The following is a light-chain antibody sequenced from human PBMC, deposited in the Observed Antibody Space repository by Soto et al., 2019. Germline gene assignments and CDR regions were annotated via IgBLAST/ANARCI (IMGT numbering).Light chain of an antibody. CDR2: GAS. CDR3: QQRRSWQVT. Sequence: DIVRTQSPATLSLSPGERATLSCRASQSVSSNLAWYQQKPGQAPRLLIYGASSRATGIPARFSGSGSGTNFTLTISSLEPEDFAVYYCQQRRSWQVTFCQVTRLEI. J-gene: IGKJ5*01. V-gene: IGKV3D-11*02. CDR1: QSVSSN.